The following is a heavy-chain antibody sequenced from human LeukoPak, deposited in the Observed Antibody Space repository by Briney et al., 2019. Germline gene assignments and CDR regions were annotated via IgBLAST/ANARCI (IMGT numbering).Heavy chain of an antibody. Sequence: GGSLRLSCAASGFTFSTYAMSWVRQAPGKGLEWVSYISSSGSTIYYADSVKGRFTISRDNAKNSLYLQMNSLRAEDTAVYYCARDLLGYDYVWGSYRYAHYFDYWGQGTLVTVSS. CDR1: GFTFSTYA. CDR2: ISSSGSTI. V-gene: IGHV3-11*01. J-gene: IGHJ4*02. D-gene: IGHD3-16*02. CDR3: ARDLLGYDYVWGSYRYAHYFDY.